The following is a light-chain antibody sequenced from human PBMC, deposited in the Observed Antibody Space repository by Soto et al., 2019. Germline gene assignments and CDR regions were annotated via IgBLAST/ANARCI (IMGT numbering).Light chain of an antibody. CDR1: QGISNF. CDR2: VAS. CDR3: QKYSSVIT. V-gene: IGKV1-27*01. J-gene: IGKJ5*01. Sequence: DIQMTQSPSSLSTSVGDRVTITCRASQGISNFLACFRQKPGKVPKALISVASTLQSGVPSRFSGSGSGTDFTLTITSLQPEDVATYYCQKYSSVITFGQGTRLEIK.